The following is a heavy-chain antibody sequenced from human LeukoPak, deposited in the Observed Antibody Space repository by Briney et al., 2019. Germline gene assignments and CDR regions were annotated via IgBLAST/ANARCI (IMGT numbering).Heavy chain of an antibody. CDR2: IYPGDSDT. CDR1: GXSFTGYW. J-gene: IGHJ4*02. Sequence: GESLKISCKGSGXSFTGYWIGWVRQMPGKGLEWMGIIYPGDSDTRYTPSFQGQVTMSADKSINTAYLQWSSLEASDTAMYYCARRQGCSSTSCPPDYWGQGTLVTVSP. V-gene: IGHV5-51*01. CDR3: ARRQGCSSTSCPPDY. D-gene: IGHD2-2*01.